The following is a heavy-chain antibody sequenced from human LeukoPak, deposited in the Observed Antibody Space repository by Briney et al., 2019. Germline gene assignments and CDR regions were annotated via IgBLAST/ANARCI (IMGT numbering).Heavy chain of an antibody. D-gene: IGHD5-24*01. J-gene: IGHJ4*02. CDR3: VRDYRWQFDY. V-gene: IGHV4-4*07. CDR2: IYDDGST. CDR1: GGFIRTSY. Sequence: PSETLSLTCTVSGGFIRTSYWSGIRQPAGKGLEWIGRIYDDGSTAYNTSLKSRVTMSSDTATNQFSLTLNSVTAADTAVYDCVRDYRWQFDYWGPGTLVTVSS.